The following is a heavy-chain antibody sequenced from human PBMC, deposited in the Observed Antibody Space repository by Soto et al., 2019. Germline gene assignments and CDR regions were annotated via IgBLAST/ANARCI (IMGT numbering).Heavy chain of an antibody. CDR1: GYSFTNYG. Sequence: QIHLEQSRIEMKEPGTSLKLSCATSGYSFTNYGISWVRQAPGQVLEWMGWISGYNGNTKYAQRLHDRVVMTADKFTSTGYLEVRNLRSDDTAVYYCARANTWVTGRVGTHWGQGTKVTVSS. CDR2: ISGYNGNT. V-gene: IGHV1-18*01. J-gene: IGHJ4*02. CDR3: ARANTWVTGRVGTH. D-gene: IGHD1-1*01.